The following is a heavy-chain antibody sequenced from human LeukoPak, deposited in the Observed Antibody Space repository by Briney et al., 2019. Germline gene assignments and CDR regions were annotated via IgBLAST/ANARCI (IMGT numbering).Heavy chain of an antibody. CDR1: GYTFTSYY. D-gene: IGHD1-26*01. V-gene: IGHV1-46*01. J-gene: IGHJ4*02. CDR2: INPSGGST. CDR3: VSSGSYRPESVQ. Sequence: GASVKVSCKASGYTFTSYYMHWVRQAPGQGLEWMGIINPSGGSTSYAQKFQGRVTMTRDTSTSTVYMELSSLRSEDTAVYYCVSSGSYRPESVQWGQGTLVTVSS.